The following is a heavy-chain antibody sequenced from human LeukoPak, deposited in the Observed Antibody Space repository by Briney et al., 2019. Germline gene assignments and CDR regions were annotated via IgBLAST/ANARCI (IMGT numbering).Heavy chain of an antibody. V-gene: IGHV5-51*01. D-gene: IGHD2-15*01. J-gene: IGHJ5*02. CDR3: ARQEYCSGGSCYTWYDP. CDR1: GYSINNYW. CDR2: IYPADSDI. Sequence: GESLKISCKGSGYSINNYWIGWVRQMPGKGLEWMGIIYPADSDIRYSPSFQGQVTISADKSISTAYLQWSSLKASDTAIYYCARQEYCSGGSCYTWYDPWGQGTLVIVSS.